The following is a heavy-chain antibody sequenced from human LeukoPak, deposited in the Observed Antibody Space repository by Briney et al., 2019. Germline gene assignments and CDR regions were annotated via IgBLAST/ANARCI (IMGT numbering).Heavy chain of an antibody. Sequence: GGSLRLSCAASGFTFSSYSMNWVRQAPGKGLEWVSYISSSSSTIYYADSVKGRFTISRDNAKNSLYLQMNSLRAEDTAVYYCARDGSGWYVDYWGQGTLVTVSS. CDR2: ISSSSSTI. V-gene: IGHV3-48*04. CDR3: ARDGSGWYVDY. D-gene: IGHD6-19*01. J-gene: IGHJ4*02. CDR1: GFTFSSYS.